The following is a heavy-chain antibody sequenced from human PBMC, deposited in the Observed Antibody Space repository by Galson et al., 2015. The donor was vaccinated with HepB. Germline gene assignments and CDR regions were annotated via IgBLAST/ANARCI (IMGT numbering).Heavy chain of an antibody. CDR3: AKAGDVGRQWTEY. J-gene: IGHJ4*02. CDR1: GFTFSSDA. D-gene: IGHD5-24*01. Sequence: SLRLSCAASGFTFSSDAMSWVRQAPGKGLEWISGLSGSDDKTYYAGSVKGRFTISRDKSKNTLYLQMNSLRAEDTALYYCAKAGDVGRQWTEYWGQGTLVTVSS. V-gene: IGHV3-23*01. CDR2: LSGSDDKT.